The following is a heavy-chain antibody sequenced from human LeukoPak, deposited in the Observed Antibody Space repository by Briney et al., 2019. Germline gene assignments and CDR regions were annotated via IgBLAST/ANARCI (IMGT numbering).Heavy chain of an antibody. CDR1: GGSISGHY. V-gene: IGHV4-59*11. CDR3: ARGVSASDN. D-gene: IGHD1-26*01. CDR2: IYCSGTT. J-gene: IGHJ4*02. Sequence: SETLSLTCAVSGGSISGHYWSWVRQPPGKGLEWIGYIYCSGTTNYSPSLKSRVTISLDTSKNQFSLKLTSVTAADTAVYYCARGVSASDNWGQGALVTVSS.